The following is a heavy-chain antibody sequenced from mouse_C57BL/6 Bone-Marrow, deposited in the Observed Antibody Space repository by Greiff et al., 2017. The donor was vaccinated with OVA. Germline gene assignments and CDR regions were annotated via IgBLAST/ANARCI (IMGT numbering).Heavy chain of an antibody. J-gene: IGHJ2*01. CDR3: TRVDGYYEGFDY. CDR2: ISSGGDYI. V-gene: IGHV5-9-1*02. CDR1: GFTFSSYA. Sequence: EVKLVESGAGLVKPGGSLKLSCAASGFTFSSYAMSWVRQTPEKRLEWVAYISSGGDYIYYADTVKGRFTISRDNARNTLYLQMSSLKSEDTAMYYCTRVDGYYEGFDYWGQGTTLTVSS. D-gene: IGHD2-3*01.